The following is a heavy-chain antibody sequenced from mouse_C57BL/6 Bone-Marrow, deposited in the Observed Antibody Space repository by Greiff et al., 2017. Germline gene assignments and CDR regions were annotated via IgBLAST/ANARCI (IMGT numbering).Heavy chain of an antibody. CDR1: GYTFTSYG. J-gene: IGHJ3*01. CDR2: IYPRSGNT. CDR3: ARGPYDGGAWFAY. Sequence: VQLQQSGAELARPGASVKLSCKASGYTFTSYGISWVKQRTGQGLDWIGEIYPRSGNTYYNEKLKGKATLTADKSSSTAYMELRSLTSEDSAVYFCARGPYDGGAWFAYWGQGTLVTVSA. D-gene: IGHD2-12*01. V-gene: IGHV1-81*01.